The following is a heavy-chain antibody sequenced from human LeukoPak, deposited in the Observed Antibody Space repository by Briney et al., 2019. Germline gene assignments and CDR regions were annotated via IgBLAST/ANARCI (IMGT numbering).Heavy chain of an antibody. CDR1: GGSFSGYY. Sequence: SKTLSLTCAVHGGSFSGYYWSWIRQPPGKGLEWIGEINHSGSTNYNASLKSRVTISVDTSKNLFSLKLSSVTAADTSVYYCARGFGDYGANGGEEYDYWGQGTLVTVSS. J-gene: IGHJ4*02. D-gene: IGHD4-17*01. CDR3: ARGFGDYGANGGEEYDY. V-gene: IGHV4-34*01. CDR2: INHSGST.